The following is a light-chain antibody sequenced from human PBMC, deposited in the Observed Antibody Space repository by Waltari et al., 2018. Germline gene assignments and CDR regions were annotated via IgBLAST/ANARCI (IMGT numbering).Light chain of an antibody. J-gene: IGLJ1*01. V-gene: IGLV2-23*01. CDR1: SSDVGSYSL. CDR3: CSYAGSSTYV. Sequence: QSALTQPASVSGSPGQSITITCTGTSSDVGSYSLVSWYQQHPGKAPKLIIYEGSKRPSGVSNRFSASKSGNTASLTISWLQAEDEADYYCCSYAGSSTYVFGTGTKVTVL. CDR2: EGS.